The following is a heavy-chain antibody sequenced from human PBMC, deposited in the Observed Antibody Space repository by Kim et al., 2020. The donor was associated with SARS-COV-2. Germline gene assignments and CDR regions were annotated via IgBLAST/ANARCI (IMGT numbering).Heavy chain of an antibody. V-gene: IGHV3-11*01. J-gene: IGHJ4*02. D-gene: IGHD3-16*01. CDR3: PRFYQGADY. CDR1: GFIFSDYY. CDR2: ISSRGSTI. Sequence: GGSLRLSCAASGFIFSDYYMAWIRQAPGKGLEWISYISSRGSTIKYADSVQGRFTISRDNAKKSLFLQMSGLRVEDTAVYYCPRFYQGADYWGQGTLVTV.